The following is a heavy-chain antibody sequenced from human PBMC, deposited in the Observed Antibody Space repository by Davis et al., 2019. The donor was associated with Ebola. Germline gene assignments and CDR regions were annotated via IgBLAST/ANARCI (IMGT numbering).Heavy chain of an antibody. D-gene: IGHD2-15*01. CDR3: AKDQYAQDIVVVVAATFDY. V-gene: IGHV3-53*01. CDR2: IYSGGST. CDR1: GFTVSSNY. J-gene: IGHJ4*02. Sequence: GESLKISCAASGFTVSSNYMSWVRQAPGKGLEWVSVIYSGGSTYYADSVKGRFTISRDNSKNTLYLQMNSLRAEDTAVYYCAKDQYAQDIVVVVAATFDYWGQGTLVTVSS.